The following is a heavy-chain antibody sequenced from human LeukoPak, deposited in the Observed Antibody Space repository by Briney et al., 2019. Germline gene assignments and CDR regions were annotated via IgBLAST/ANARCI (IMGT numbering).Heavy chain of an antibody. V-gene: IGHV4-59*01. CDR2: IYYSGST. CDR3: ARRYSSGFYFDY. D-gene: IGHD6-19*01. J-gene: IGHJ4*02. CDR1: GGSISSYY. Sequence: SETLSLTCTVSGGSISSYYWSWIRQPPGKGLEWIGYIYYSGSTNYNPSLKSRVTISVDTSKNQFSLKPSSVTAADTAVYYCARRYSSGFYFDYWGQGTLVTVSS.